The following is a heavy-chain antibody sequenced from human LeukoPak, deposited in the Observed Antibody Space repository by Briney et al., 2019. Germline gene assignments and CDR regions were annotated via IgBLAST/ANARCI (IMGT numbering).Heavy chain of an antibody. CDR3: ATQTIFGAVIRDY. CDR2: IYHSGST. J-gene: IGHJ4*02. Sequence: SETLSLTCAVSGYSISSGYYWGWIRQPPGKGLEWIGSIYHSGSTYYNPSLKSRVTISVDTSKNQFSLKLSSVTAADTAVYYCATQTIFGAVIRDYWGQGTLVTVSS. CDR1: GYSISSGYY. D-gene: IGHD3-3*01. V-gene: IGHV4-38-2*01.